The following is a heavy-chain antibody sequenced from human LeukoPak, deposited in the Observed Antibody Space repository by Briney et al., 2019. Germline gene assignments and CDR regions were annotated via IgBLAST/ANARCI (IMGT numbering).Heavy chain of an antibody. CDR2: IYYSGST. CDR3: ADGNSIFGVVTPLMDV. Sequence: PSETLSLTCTVSGGSISSSSYYWGWIRQPPGKGLEWIGSIYYSGSTYYNPSLKSRVTISVDTSKNQFSLKLSFVTAADTAAYYCADGNSIFGVVTPLMDVWGKGTTVTVSS. CDR1: GGSISSSSYY. V-gene: IGHV4-39*01. J-gene: IGHJ6*03. D-gene: IGHD3-3*01.